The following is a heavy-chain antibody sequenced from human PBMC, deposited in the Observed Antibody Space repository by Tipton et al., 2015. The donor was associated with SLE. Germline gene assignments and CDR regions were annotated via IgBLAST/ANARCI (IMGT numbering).Heavy chain of an antibody. CDR2: FSYSGGI. CDR1: GGSIRSKY. J-gene: IGHJ4*02. CDR3: ARDGAIGARPGSFDY. V-gene: IGHV4-59*01. D-gene: IGHD6-6*01. Sequence: TLSLTCSVSGGSIRSKYWSWIRQAPGKGLEWIGYFSYSGGINYNPSLKSRVTISADTSKNQFSLKLSSVTAADTAVYFCARDGAIGARPGSFDYWGQGALVTVSS.